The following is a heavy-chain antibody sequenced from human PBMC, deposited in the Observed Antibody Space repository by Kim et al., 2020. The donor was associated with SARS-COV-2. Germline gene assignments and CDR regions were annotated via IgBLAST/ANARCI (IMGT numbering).Heavy chain of an antibody. CDR3: ARGDSSSSSGLDDY. Sequence: GGSLRLSCAASGFTFSSYSMNWVRQAPGKGLEWVSSISSSSSYIYYADSVKGRFTISRDNAKNSLYLQMNSLRAEDTAVYYCARGDSSSSSGLDDYWGQGTLVTVSS. CDR1: GFTFSSYS. CDR2: ISSSSSYI. V-gene: IGHV3-21*01. J-gene: IGHJ4*02. D-gene: IGHD6-6*01.